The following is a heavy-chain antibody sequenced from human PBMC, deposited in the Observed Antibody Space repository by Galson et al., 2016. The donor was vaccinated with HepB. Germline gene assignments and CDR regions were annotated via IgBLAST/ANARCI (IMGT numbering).Heavy chain of an antibody. CDR1: GYSFTNYW. J-gene: IGHJ3*02. CDR2: IYPGDSRT. Sequence: QSGAEVKKPGESLKISCKGSGYSFTNYWIGWVRQIPGRGLEWMGIIYPGDSRTRYSPSFQGHVTISADKSIDTAYLQWSTLKASDTAMYYCARHRYSSGWYADLAFDIWGRGTMVTVSS. V-gene: IGHV5-51*01. CDR3: ARHRYSSGWYADLAFDI. D-gene: IGHD6-19*01.